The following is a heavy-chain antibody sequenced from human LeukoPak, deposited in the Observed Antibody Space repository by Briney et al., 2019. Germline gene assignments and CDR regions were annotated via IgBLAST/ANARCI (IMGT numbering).Heavy chain of an antibody. CDR2: ISGSGGST. CDR1: GFIFRTYA. Sequence: PGGSLRLSCAASGFIFRTYAMSWVRQAPGKGLEWVSAISGSGGSTHYADSVKGRFTISRDKSKNTLYLQMSSLRAEDTAVYYCAKDRLHPFCWGQGTLVTVSS. V-gene: IGHV3-23*01. J-gene: IGHJ4*02. D-gene: IGHD5-18*01. CDR3: AKDRLHPFC.